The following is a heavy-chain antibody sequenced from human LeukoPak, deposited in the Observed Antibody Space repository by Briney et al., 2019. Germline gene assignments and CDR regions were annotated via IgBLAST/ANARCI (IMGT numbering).Heavy chain of an antibody. CDR2: ISYDGSNK. V-gene: IGHV3-30*08. CDR1: AFPFSSYS. Sequence: GGSLRLSCAVSAFPFSSYSINWVRQAPGKGLEWVAVISYDGSNKYYADSVKGRFTISRDNSKNTLYLQMNSLRAEDTAVYYCARGAYRSSPFDYWGQGTLVTVSS. J-gene: IGHJ4*02. CDR3: ARGAYRSSPFDY. D-gene: IGHD6-6*01.